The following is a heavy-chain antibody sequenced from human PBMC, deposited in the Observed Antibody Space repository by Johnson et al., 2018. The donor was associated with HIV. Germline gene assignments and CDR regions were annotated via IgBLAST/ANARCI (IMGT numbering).Heavy chain of an antibody. D-gene: IGHD4/OR15-4a*01. V-gene: IGHV3-15*01. J-gene: IGHJ3*02. CDR2: IKSNTDGGTT. Sequence: VQLVESGGGLVKPGGSLRLSCTASGFTFNDYYMTWIRQAPGKGLEWVGRIKSNTDGGTTDYAAPVKGRFTISRDNSKNTLYLQMNSLRAEDTAVYYCTTDVLGVDAFDIWGQGTMVTVSS. CDR3: TTDVLGVDAFDI. CDR1: GFTFNDYY.